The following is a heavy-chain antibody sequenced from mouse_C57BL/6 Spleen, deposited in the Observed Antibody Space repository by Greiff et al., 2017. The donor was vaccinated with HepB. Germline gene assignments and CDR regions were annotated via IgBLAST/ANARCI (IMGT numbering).Heavy chain of an antibody. CDR2: INPNNGGT. Sequence: VQLQQSGPELVKPGASVKIPCKASGYTFTDYNMDWVKQSHGKSLEWIGDINPNNGGTIYNQKFKGKATLTVDKSSSTAYMDLRSLTSEDTAVYYCARRRDYSNYYVVPFAYWGQGTLVTVSA. D-gene: IGHD2-5*01. J-gene: IGHJ3*01. CDR3: ARRRDYSNYYVVPFAY. V-gene: IGHV1-18*01. CDR1: GYTFTDYN.